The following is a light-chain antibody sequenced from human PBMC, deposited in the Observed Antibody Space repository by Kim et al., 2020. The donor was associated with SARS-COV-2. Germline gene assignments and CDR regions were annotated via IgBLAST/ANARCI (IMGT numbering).Light chain of an antibody. CDR2: RDD. V-gene: IGLV1-47*01. CDR1: SSNLGRGH. CDR3: STWDDTLSGWV. Sequence: GQTVTIFCYGGSSNLGRGHAYWYQQVPGTAPKVLIYRDDQRPSGVADRFSGSKSGTSASLAISGLRSEDEAQYFCSTWDDTLSGWVFGGGTQLTVL. J-gene: IGLJ3*02.